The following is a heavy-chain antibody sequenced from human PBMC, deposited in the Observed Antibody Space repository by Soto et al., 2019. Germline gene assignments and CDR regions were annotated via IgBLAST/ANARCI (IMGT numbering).Heavy chain of an antibody. J-gene: IGHJ4*02. CDR1: GYTFTGYA. Sequence: QVQVVQSGAEEKKPGASVKVSCTASGYTFTGYAMHWVRQAPGQRLEWMGWINAGNGNTKYSQKFQGRVTITRDTAASKAYMELRSLRSEDTAVYFCARAVAVPADFDYWGQGTLVTVSS. V-gene: IGHV1-3*05. CDR3: ARAVAVPADFDY. D-gene: IGHD6-19*01. CDR2: INAGNGNT.